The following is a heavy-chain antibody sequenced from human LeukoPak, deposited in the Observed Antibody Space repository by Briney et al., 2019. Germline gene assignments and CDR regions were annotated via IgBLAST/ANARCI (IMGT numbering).Heavy chain of an antibody. CDR3: SKDSGSGGEDY. J-gene: IGHJ4*02. CDR1: GFTFSSYW. D-gene: IGHD6-25*01. Sequence: PGGSLRLSCAASGFTFSSYWMHWVRQAPGKGLVWVSRINSDGSSTSYADSVKGRFTISRDNSKNTMYLHMNSLRAEDTAVYYCSKDSGSGGEDYWGQGTLVSVSS. CDR2: INSDGSST. V-gene: IGHV3-74*01.